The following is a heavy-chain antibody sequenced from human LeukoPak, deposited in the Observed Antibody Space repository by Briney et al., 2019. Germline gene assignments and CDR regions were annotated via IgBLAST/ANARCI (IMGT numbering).Heavy chain of an antibody. CDR3: TYGSDSSH. Sequence: PGGSLRLSCAASGFTFRGSTIHWVRQASAKGLEWVGRVRSKSNTYETGYTASVKGRFTISRDDSKNTAYLQMNSLKTEDTGIYYRTYGSDSSHWGQGTLVTVSS. J-gene: IGHJ4*02. CDR2: VRSKSNTYET. CDR1: GFTFRGST. V-gene: IGHV3-73*01. D-gene: IGHD2-21*01.